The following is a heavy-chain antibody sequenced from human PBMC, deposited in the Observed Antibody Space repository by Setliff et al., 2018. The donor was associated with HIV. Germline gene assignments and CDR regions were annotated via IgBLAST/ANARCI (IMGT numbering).Heavy chain of an antibody. V-gene: IGHV4-30-4*01. Sequence: SETLSLTCSVFGGSIRSPDHYWSWIRQSPEKGLEWIGHIYYTGSTSYNPSLKSRAAMSVDTSKNQFSLKLSSVTAADTAVYYCARYAYLHGYNWFDPWGHGTLVTVSS. J-gene: IGHJ5*02. CDR3: ARYAYLHGYNWFDP. CDR1: GGSIRSPDHY. CDR2: IYYTGST.